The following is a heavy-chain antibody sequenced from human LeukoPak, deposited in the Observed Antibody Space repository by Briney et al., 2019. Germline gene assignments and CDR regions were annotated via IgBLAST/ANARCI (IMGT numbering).Heavy chain of an antibody. D-gene: IGHD6-6*01. CDR3: ANWIGSSSRDY. Sequence: QPGGSLRLSCAASGFTFSTYAMIWVRQAPGKGLEWVSGINSNGDEIYYADSVRGRFTISRDNSNNALYLQMDSLRAEDTAVYYCANWIGSSSRDYWGQGTLVTVSS. CDR1: GFTFSTYA. J-gene: IGHJ4*02. V-gene: IGHV3-23*01. CDR2: INSNGDEI.